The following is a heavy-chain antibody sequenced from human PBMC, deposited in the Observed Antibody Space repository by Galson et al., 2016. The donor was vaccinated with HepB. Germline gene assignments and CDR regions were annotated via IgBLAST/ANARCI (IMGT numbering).Heavy chain of an antibody. CDR2: LSVSGDTT. V-gene: IGHV3-23*01. CDR3: AKDGVRSGYSYFDY. CDR1: GFTFSTYG. J-gene: IGHJ4*02. D-gene: IGHD5-12*01. Sequence: SLRLSCAASGFTFSTYGIHWVRQAPGKGLEWVSGLSVSGDTTYYADSVKGRFTISRDNSKNTLHLQMNSLRADDTAVYYCAKDGVRSGYSYFDYWGRGTLVTVSS.